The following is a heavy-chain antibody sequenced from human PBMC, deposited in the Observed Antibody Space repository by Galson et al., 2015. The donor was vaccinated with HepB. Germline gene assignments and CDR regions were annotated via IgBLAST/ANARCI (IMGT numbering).Heavy chain of an antibody. CDR1: GFTFTSSA. D-gene: IGHD6-13*01. CDR2: IVVGSGNT. V-gene: IGHV1-58*01. CDR3: AADLAGNWGSWPIDSPNWFDP. Sequence: QSGAEVKKPGESLKISCKASGFTFTSSAVQWVRQARGQRLEWIGWIVVGSGNTNYAQKFQERVTITRDMSTSTAYMELSSLRSEDTAVYYCAADLAGNWGSWPIDSPNWFDPWGQGTLVTVSS. J-gene: IGHJ5*02.